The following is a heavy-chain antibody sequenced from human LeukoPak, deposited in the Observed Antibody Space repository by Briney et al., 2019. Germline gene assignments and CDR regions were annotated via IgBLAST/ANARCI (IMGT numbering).Heavy chain of an antibody. CDR1: GFTFRSYA. CDR2: ISYDGSNK. Sequence: GGSLRLSCAASGFTFRSYAMHWVRQAPGKGLKWVAVISYDGSNKYYADSVKGRITISRDNSKNTLFLQMNSLRAEDTAVYYCARDSKGYWYFDLWGRGTLVSVSS. J-gene: IGHJ2*01. V-gene: IGHV3-30-3*01. CDR3: ARDSKGYWYFDL. D-gene: IGHD3-3*02.